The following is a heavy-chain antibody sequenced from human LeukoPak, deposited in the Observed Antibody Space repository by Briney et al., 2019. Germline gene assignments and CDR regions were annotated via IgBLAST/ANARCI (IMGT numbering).Heavy chain of an antibody. J-gene: IGHJ4*02. CDR2: IYHSGST. CDR1: GFTFSSYAM. D-gene: IGHD3-9*01. CDR3: ASLHYNILTGYASLTY. Sequence: GSLRLSCAASGFTFSSYAMSWVRQPPGKGLEWIGEIYHSGSTNYNPSLKSRVTISVDKSKNQFSLKLSSVTAADTAVYYCASLHYNILTGYASLTYWGQGTLVTVSS. V-gene: IGHV4-4*02.